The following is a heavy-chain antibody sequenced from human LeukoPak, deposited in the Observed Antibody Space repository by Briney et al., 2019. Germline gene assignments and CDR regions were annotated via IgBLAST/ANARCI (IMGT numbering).Heavy chain of an antibody. V-gene: IGHV1-69*13. Sequence: SVKVSCKASGGTFSSYAISWVRQAPGQGLEWMGGIIPIFGTANYAQKFQSRVTITADESTSTAYMELSSLRSEDTAVYYCARAPYYYDSSGYYYLDYWGQGTLVTVSS. J-gene: IGHJ4*02. CDR2: IIPIFGTA. D-gene: IGHD3-22*01. CDR3: ARAPYYYDSSGYYYLDY. CDR1: GGTFSSYA.